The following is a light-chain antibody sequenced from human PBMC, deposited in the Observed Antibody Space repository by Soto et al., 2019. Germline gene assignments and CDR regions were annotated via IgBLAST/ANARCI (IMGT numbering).Light chain of an antibody. V-gene: IGKV3-15*01. CDR2: DAS. Sequence: VVMTHSPASLSASAGDIVTLSCRASHNIRSSLAWYQQRPGQAPRLLIYDASTRATGIPPRFSGGGSGTEFTVTISSLQSEDFAIYYCQQYDIWPPYTFGQGTKVDIK. J-gene: IGKJ2*01. CDR1: HNIRSS. CDR3: QQYDIWPPYT.